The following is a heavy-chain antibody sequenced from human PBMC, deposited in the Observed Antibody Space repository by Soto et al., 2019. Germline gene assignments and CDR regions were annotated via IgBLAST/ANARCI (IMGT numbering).Heavy chain of an antibody. CDR2: ISVYNGNT. Sequence: GASVKVSSKASGYTVTSYGISGVRQAPGQGLEWMGRISVYNGNTNYAQKFQGRVTMTTDTSTSTAYMELTSLRSDDTAVYYCARDLRFLEDVYWGQGTLVTVS. CDR3: ARDLRFLEDVY. V-gene: IGHV1-18*01. CDR1: GYTVTSYG. J-gene: IGHJ4*02. D-gene: IGHD3-3*01.